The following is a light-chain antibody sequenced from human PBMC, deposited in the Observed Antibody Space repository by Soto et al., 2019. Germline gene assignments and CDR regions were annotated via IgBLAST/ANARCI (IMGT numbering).Light chain of an antibody. V-gene: IGKV3-15*01. J-gene: IGKJ1*01. Sequence: EIVLTQSPGTLSLSPGERATLSCRASQSVSSSYLAWYQQKPGQAPRLLIYGASTRATNIPARFSGSGSGTEFTLTISSLQSEDFAVYYCQQYNNWPQTFGQGTKVDI. CDR2: GAS. CDR3: QQYNNWPQT. CDR1: QSVSSSY.